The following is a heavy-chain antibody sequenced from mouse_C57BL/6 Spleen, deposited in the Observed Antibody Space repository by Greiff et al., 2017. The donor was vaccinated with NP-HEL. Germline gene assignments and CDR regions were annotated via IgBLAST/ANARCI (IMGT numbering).Heavy chain of an antibody. Sequence: VQLQQSGAELVRPGASVKLSCTASGFNIKDDYMHWVKQRPEQGLEWIGWIDPENGATEYAAKFQGKATITADTSSNTAYLQLSSLTSEDTAVYYCITDYGSSFFDYWGQGTTLTVSS. J-gene: IGHJ2*01. D-gene: IGHD1-1*01. V-gene: IGHV14-4*01. CDR3: ITDYGSSFFDY. CDR2: IDPENGAT. CDR1: GFNIKDDY.